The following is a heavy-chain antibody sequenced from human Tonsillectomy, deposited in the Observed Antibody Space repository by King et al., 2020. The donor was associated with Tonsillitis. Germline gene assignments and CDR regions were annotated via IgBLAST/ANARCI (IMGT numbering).Heavy chain of an antibody. CDR1: GGTFSSYA. D-gene: IGHD2-2*01. CDR2: IIPILGIA. Sequence: QLVQSGAEVKKPGSSVKVSCKASGGTFSSYAISWVRQAPGQGLEWMGRIIPILGIANYAQKFQGRVTITADKSTSTAYMELSSLRSEDTAVYYCARDPHIVVVPAAIFSAHWFDPWGQGTLVTVSS. J-gene: IGHJ5*02. CDR3: ARDPHIVVVPAAIFSAHWFDP. V-gene: IGHV1-69*04.